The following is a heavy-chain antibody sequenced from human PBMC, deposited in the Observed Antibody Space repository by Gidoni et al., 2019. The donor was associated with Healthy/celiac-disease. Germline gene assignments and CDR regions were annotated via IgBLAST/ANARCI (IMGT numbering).Heavy chain of an antibody. CDR1: GGSISSSY. J-gene: IGHJ6*02. D-gene: IGHD5-12*01. CDR3: ARDIRGDGYNPGSYYYYGMDV. CDR2: IYTSGST. Sequence: QVQLQESGPGLVTPSETLSLTCTVSGGSISSSYWSWIRQPAGKGLEWIGRIYTSGSTNYNPSLKSRVTMSVDTSKNQFSLKLSSVTAADTAVYYCARDIRGDGYNPGSYYYYGMDVWGQGTTVTVSS. V-gene: IGHV4-4*07.